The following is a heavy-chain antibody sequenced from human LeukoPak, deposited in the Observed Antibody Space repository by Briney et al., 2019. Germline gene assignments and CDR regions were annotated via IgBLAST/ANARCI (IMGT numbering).Heavy chain of an antibody. CDR2: ISYDGSNK. V-gene: IGHV3-30*03. Sequence: GGSLRLSCAASGFTFSSYGMHWVRQAPGKGLEWVAVISYDGSNKYYADSVRGRFTISRDNAKNSLYLQMNSLRAEDTAVYFCARGGGRHVEYWGQGTLVTVSS. J-gene: IGHJ4*02. CDR1: GFTFSSYG. D-gene: IGHD3-16*01. CDR3: ARGGGRHVEY.